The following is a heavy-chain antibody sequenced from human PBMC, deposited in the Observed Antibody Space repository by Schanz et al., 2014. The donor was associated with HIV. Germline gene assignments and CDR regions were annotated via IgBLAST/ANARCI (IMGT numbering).Heavy chain of an antibody. V-gene: IGHV3-23*04. Sequence: VQLVESGGGVVQPGRSLRLSCAGSGFSFDTFGIHWVRQAPGKGLEWVSAISGSGGSTYYADSVKGRFTISRDNSKNTLYLQMNSLRAEDTAVYNCAKERRERWLPGRGGLDVWGQGTTVAVS. CDR1: GFSFDTFG. J-gene: IGHJ6*02. CDR2: ISGSGGST. CDR3: AKERRERWLPGRGGLDV. D-gene: IGHD1-1*01.